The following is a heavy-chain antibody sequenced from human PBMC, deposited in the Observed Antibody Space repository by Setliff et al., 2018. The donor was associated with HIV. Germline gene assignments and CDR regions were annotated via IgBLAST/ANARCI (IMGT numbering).Heavy chain of an antibody. CDR3: ARALGNTAMVKGHDY. D-gene: IGHD5-18*01. J-gene: IGHJ4*02. CDR2: ITSTSDYI. CDR1: GFTFSSYS. V-gene: IGHV3-21*01. Sequence: PGGSLRLSCAASGFTFSSYSMNWVRQAPGKGLEWVSSITSTSDYIYYADSVKGRFTISRDNAKNSLYLQMNSLRAEDTAVYYCARALGNTAMVKGHDYWGQGTLVTAPQ.